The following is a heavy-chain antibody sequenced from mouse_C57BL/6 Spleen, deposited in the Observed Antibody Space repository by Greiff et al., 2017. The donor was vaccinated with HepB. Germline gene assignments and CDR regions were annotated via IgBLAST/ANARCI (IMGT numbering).Heavy chain of an antibody. Sequence: VKLMESGPGLVAPSQSLSITCTVSGFSLTSYGVHWVRQPPGKGLEWLVVIWSDGSTTYNSALKSRLSISKDNSKSQVFLKMNSLQTDDTAMYYCARHFSGGYAMDYWGQGTSVTVSS. CDR2: IWSDGST. CDR3: ARHFSGGYAMDY. V-gene: IGHV2-6-1*01. D-gene: IGHD3-2*02. J-gene: IGHJ4*01. CDR1: GFSLTSYG.